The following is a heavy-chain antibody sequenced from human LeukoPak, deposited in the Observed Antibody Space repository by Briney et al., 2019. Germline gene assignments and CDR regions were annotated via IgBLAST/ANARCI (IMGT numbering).Heavy chain of an antibody. CDR3: ARRAGEYSHPYDY. J-gene: IGHJ4*02. CDR1: GFTFSSYN. CDR2: ISSSSYI. D-gene: IGHD4-17*01. Sequence: GGSLRLSCAASGFTFSSYNMNWVRQAPGKGLEWVSSISSSSYIYYADSVKGRFTISRDNSKNTLYLQMNSLRAEDTAVYYCARRAGEYSHPYDYWGQGTLVTVSS. V-gene: IGHV3-21*04.